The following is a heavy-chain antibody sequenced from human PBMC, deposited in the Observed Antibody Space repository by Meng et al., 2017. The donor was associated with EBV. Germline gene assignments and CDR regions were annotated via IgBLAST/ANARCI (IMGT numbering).Heavy chain of an antibody. Sequence: QLQLPESGPGLVKPSVTLSPTCTVSAGPISSSSYYWGWIRQPPGKGLEWIGSIYYSGTTYYSPSLKSRVTISVDTSKNQFSLKLSSVTAADTAVYYCARPFPSWQSPRLDPFGAWGQGTLVTVSS. V-gene: IGHV4-39*01. CDR2: IYYSGTT. D-gene: IGHD6-19*01. J-gene: IGHJ5*02. CDR3: ARPFPSWQSPRLDPFGA. CDR1: AGPISSSSYY.